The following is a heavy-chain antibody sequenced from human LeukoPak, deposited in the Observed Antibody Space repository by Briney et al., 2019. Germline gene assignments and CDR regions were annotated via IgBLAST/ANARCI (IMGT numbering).Heavy chain of an antibody. V-gene: IGHV4-38-2*02. Sequence: PSETLSLACTVSGYSISSGYYWGWIRQPPGKGLEWIGYIYYSGSTNYNPSLKSRVTISVDTSKNQFSLKLSSVTAADTAVYYCARDGDYYDSSGLYWGQGTLVTVSS. D-gene: IGHD3-22*01. CDR2: IYYSGST. J-gene: IGHJ4*02. CDR1: GYSISSGYY. CDR3: ARDGDYYDSSGLY.